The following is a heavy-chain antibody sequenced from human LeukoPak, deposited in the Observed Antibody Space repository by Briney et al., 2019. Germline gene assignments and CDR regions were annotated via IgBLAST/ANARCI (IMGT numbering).Heavy chain of an antibody. CDR3: AKCARTPEGGSGWCNWFDT. CDR1: RFTFSNYA. D-gene: IGHD3-3*01. V-gene: IGHV3-23*01. Sequence: GGSLRLSCAASRFTFSNYAMTWVRQAPGKGLECVSTISGNGGSIYYADSVKGRFTISRDNSKNTLYLQMNSLTAEDTALYSCAKCARTPEGGSGWCNWFDTWGQGTLVTVSS. CDR2: ISGNGGSI. J-gene: IGHJ5*02.